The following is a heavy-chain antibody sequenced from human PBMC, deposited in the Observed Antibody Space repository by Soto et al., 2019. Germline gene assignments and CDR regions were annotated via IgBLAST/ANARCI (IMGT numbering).Heavy chain of an antibody. CDR1: GGTFSDFA. D-gene: IGHD3-16*01. V-gene: IGHV1-69*06. J-gene: IGHJ6*02. CDR3: ARDRIDLRLGKHSLNGMDV. CDR2: IVPRFGSP. Sequence: QVQLVQSGAEMRKPGSSLRVSCKASGGTFSDFAFSWVRQAPGQGLEWMGGIVPRFGSPNYAQKFGGRVTISADTSTSTVYMEVSSLRFDDTAVYFCARDRIDLRLGKHSLNGMDVWGQGTTISVSS.